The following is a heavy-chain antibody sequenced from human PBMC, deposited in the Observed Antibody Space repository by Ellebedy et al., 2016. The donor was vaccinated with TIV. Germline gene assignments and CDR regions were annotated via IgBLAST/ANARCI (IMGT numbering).Heavy chain of an antibody. Sequence: GESLKISCTASGFPFSNYGMHWVRQAPGKGLEWVALIWYDGSNEYYADSVKGRFTISRDNSKNTLYLQINSLRAEDTAVYCCAFMWRYSYGLDYWGQGTLVTVSS. CDR3: AFMWRYSYGLDY. V-gene: IGHV3-33*08. CDR1: GFPFSNYG. CDR2: IWYDGSNE. J-gene: IGHJ4*02. D-gene: IGHD5-18*01.